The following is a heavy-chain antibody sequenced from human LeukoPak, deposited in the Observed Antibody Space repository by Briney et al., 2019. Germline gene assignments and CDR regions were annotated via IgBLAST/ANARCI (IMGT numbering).Heavy chain of an antibody. CDR1: GGSISSYY. J-gene: IGHJ4*02. CDR3: ARDSSYYYGSGSATVDY. D-gene: IGHD3-10*01. CDR2: IYNSGST. V-gene: IGHV4-4*07. Sequence: PSETLSLTCTVAGGSISSYYWSWIRQPAGKGLEWIGRIYNSGSTNYNPSLKSRVTMSVDTSKNQFSLKLSSVTAADTAVYYCARDSSYYYGSGSATVDYWGQGTLVTVSS.